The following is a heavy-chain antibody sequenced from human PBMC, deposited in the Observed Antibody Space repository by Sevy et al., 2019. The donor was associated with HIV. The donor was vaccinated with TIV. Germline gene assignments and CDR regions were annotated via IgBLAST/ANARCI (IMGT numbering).Heavy chain of an antibody. CDR3: ASLLLFGELYPNYNWFDP. V-gene: IGHV4-39*01. J-gene: IGHJ5*02. Sequence: SETLSLTCTVSGGSISSSSYYWGWIRQPPGKGLEWIGSIYYSGSTYYHPSLKSRVTISVDTSKNQFSLKLSSVTAAETAVYYFASLLLFGELYPNYNWFDPWGQGTLVTVSS. CDR2: IYYSGST. D-gene: IGHD3-10*01. CDR1: GGSISSSSYY.